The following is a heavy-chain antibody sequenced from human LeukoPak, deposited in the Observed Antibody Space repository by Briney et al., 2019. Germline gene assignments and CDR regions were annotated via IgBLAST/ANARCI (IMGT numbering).Heavy chain of an antibody. CDR1: GFTSTNDT. CDR3: ARDPYSGNYGNYYYYYMDV. J-gene: IGHJ6*03. D-gene: IGHD1-26*01. CDR2: ITSIGAYI. Sequence: SGRSLRPSWPAVGFTSTNDTTNWVRQAHGRAREWASSITSIGAYIVYAGTVKGRFTISRDNAKDSLYLQMNSLGPEDTAVYYCARDPYSGNYGNYYYYYMDVWGKGTTVTISS. V-gene: IGHV3-21*01.